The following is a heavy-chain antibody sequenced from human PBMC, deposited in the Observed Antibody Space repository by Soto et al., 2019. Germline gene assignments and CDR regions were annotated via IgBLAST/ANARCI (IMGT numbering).Heavy chain of an antibody. D-gene: IGHD7-27*01. CDR3: ARDLRRSNSGIDP. CDR2: VYHSGST. Sequence: QVQLQESGPGLVKPSGTLSLTCAVSGGSIIMINWWSWVRRPPGKGLEWIGEVYHSGSTTYNPSLKSRVSISVDKSKNQFYLRLSSVTAADTAVYYCARDLRRSNSGIDPWGQGILVTVSS. V-gene: IGHV4-4*02. J-gene: IGHJ5*02. CDR1: GGSIIMINW.